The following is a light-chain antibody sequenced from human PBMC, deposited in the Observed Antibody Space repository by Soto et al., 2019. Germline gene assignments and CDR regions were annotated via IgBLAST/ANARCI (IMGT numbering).Light chain of an antibody. CDR1: QSVSSS. CDR2: GAS. CDR3: QQYGSSGT. V-gene: IGKV3-20*01. Sequence: DMVMTQSPATLSVSPGERATLSCRASQSVSSSLAWYQQKPGQAPRLLIYGASNRATGIPDRFSGSGSGTDFTLTISRLEPEDFAVYYCQQYGSSGTFGQGTKVDIK. J-gene: IGKJ1*01.